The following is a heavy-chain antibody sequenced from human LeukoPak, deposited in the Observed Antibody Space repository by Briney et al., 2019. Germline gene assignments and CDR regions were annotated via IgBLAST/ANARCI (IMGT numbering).Heavy chain of an antibody. CDR3: ARAYPRMAAAAQNWFDP. CDR2: IYTSGST. D-gene: IGHD6-13*01. V-gene: IGHV4-61*02. CDR1: GGSISSGSYY. Sequence: PSETLSLTCTVSGGSISSGSYYWSWIRQPAGKGLEWIGRIYTSGSTNYNPSLKSRVTISVDTSKNQFSLKLSSVTAADTAVYYCARAYPRMAAAAQNWFDPWGQGTLVTVSS. J-gene: IGHJ5*02.